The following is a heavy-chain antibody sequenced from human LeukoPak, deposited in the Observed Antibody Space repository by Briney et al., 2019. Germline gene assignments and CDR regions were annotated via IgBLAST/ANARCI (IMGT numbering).Heavy chain of an antibody. CDR2: ISGSGGST. CDR3: ATSPSGSWDLDYYYYYMDV. CDR1: GFTFSSYA. Sequence: PGGSLRLSCAASGFTFSSYAMSWVRQAPGKGLEWVSAISGSGGSTYYADSVKGRFTISRDNSKNTLYLRMNSLRAEDTAVYYCATSPSGSWDLDYYYYYMDVWGKGTTVTVSS. D-gene: IGHD1-26*01. J-gene: IGHJ6*03. V-gene: IGHV3-23*01.